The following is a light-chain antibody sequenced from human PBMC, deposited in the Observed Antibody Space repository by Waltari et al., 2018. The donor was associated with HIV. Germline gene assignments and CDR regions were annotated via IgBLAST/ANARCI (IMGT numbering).Light chain of an antibody. Sequence: QSVLTQPPSVSGAPGQRVTISCTGSSSKIGAGYDVHWYPQLPGTAPKLLIYGNINRPAGVPDRFSGSKSGTSASLAITGLQAEDEADYYCQSYDSSLSGWVFGGGTKLTVL. CDR2: GNI. J-gene: IGLJ3*02. V-gene: IGLV1-40*01. CDR1: SSKIGAGYD. CDR3: QSYDSSLSGWV.